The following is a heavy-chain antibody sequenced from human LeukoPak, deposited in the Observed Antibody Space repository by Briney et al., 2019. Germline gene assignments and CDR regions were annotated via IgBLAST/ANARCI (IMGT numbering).Heavy chain of an antibody. J-gene: IGHJ4*02. CDR3: ARVVVAATYYFDY. V-gene: IGHV4-30-4*01. Sequence: PSQTLSLTCTVSGGSISSGDYYWSWIRLPPGKGLEWIGYIYYSGSTYYNPSLKSRVTISVDTSKNQFSLKLSSVTAADTAVYYCARVVVAATYYFDYWGQGTLVTVSS. D-gene: IGHD2-15*01. CDR1: GGSISSGDYY. CDR2: IYYSGST.